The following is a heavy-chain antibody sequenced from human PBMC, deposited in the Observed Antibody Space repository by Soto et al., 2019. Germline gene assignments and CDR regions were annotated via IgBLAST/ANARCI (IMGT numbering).Heavy chain of an antibody. V-gene: IGHV1-3*01. J-gene: IGHJ6*02. CDR2: INAGNGNT. Sequence: VSVEVSCKASGSTFTSYAMHWLRQATGQRLEWMGWINAGNGNTKYSQKFQGRVTITRDTSASTAYMELSSLRSEDTAVCYCARDTHSYYDFWSGYYGGGYYYYGRDGWGQGTTVTVSS. D-gene: IGHD3-3*01. CDR3: ARDTHSYYDFWSGYYGGGYYYYGRDG. CDR1: GSTFTSYA.